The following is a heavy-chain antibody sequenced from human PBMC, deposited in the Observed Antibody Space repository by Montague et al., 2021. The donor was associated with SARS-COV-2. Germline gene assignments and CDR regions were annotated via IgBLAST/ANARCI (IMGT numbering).Heavy chain of an antibody. Sequence: SETLSLTCTVSGDSISYFYWSWIRQPAGKGLEWIGRVSASGSTNYNPSLNSRATMSVGTSKKQFSLRLSPVTAADTAVYYCARDVVAAPGTFDYWGQGTLVTVSS. V-gene: IGHV4-4*07. J-gene: IGHJ4*02. CDR1: GDSISYFY. CDR2: VSASGST. CDR3: ARDVVAAPGTFDY. D-gene: IGHD6-13*01.